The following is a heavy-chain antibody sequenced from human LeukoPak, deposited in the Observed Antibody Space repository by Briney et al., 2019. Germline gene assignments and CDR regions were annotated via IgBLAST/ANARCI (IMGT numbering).Heavy chain of an antibody. CDR2: IIPIFGTA. CDR1: GGTFSSYA. J-gene: IGHJ4*02. Sequence: SVKVSCKASGGTFSSYAISWVRQAPGQGLEWMGGIIPIFGTANYAQKFQGRVTITADKSTSTAYMELRSLRSDDTAVYYCARDLKRGYSSGRYSWGTGSSNDYWGQGTLVTVSS. CDR3: ARDLKRGYSSGRYSWGTGSSNDY. V-gene: IGHV1-69*06. D-gene: IGHD6-19*01.